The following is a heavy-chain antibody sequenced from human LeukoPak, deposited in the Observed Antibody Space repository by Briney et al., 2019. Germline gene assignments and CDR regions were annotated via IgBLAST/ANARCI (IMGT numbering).Heavy chain of an antibody. CDR2: ISSSGSTI. J-gene: IGHJ4*02. CDR3: ARDSVSYWASPFDY. V-gene: IGHV3-48*03. CDR1: GFTFSSYE. Sequence: GGSLRLSCAASGFTFSSYEMNWVRQAPGKGREGVAYISSSGSTIYYADSVKGRFTISREKAKKSLCLQMNRLRAEDTAVYYCARDSVSYWASPFDYWGQGTLVTVSS. D-gene: IGHD1-26*01.